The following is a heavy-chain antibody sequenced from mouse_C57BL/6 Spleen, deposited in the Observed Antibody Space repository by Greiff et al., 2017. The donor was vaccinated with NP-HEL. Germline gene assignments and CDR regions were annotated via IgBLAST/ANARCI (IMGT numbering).Heavy chain of an antibody. J-gene: IGHJ1*03. D-gene: IGHD1-1*01. CDR2: ISDGGSYT. V-gene: IGHV5-4*01. Sequence: EVMLVESGGGLVKPGGSLKLSCAASEFTFSSYAMSWVRQTPEKRLEWVATISDGGSYTYYPDNVKGRFTISRDNAKNNLYLQMSHLKSEDTALYYCARERVYYGSLYWYFDVWGTGTTVTVSS. CDR1: EFTFSSYA. CDR3: ARERVYYGSLYWYFDV.